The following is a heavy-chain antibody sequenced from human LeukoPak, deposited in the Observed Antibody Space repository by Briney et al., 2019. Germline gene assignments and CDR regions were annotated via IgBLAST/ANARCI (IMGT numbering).Heavy chain of an antibody. CDR2: IKQDGSEK. V-gene: IGHV3-7*01. Sequence: GGSLRLSCAASGFTFSSYWMSWVRQAPGKGLEWVANIKQDGSEKYYVDSVKGRFTISRDNAKNSLYLQMNSLRAEDTAVYYCARDFDWLMPANTATDYWGQGTLVTVSS. J-gene: IGHJ4*02. CDR3: ARDFDWLMPANTATDY. CDR1: GFTFSSYW. D-gene: IGHD3-9*01.